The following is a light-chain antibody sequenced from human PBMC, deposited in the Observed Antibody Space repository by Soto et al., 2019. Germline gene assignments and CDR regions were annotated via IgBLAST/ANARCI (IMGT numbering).Light chain of an antibody. CDR3: CTYAGSYTLYV. J-gene: IGLJ1*01. V-gene: IGLV2-11*01. Sequence: QSVLTQPRSVSGSPGQSVTISCTGTSSDVGGYNYVSWYQQHPGKAPKLMIDDVSKRASGVPYRFSGSKSGNTASLTISGLQAEDEADYYCCTYAGSYTLYVFGTGTQLTVL. CDR1: SSDVGGYNY. CDR2: DVS.